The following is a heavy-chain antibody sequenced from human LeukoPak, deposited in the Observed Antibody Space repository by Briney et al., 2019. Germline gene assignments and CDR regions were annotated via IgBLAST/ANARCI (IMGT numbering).Heavy chain of an antibody. D-gene: IGHD2-8*01. CDR2: ISSSSYI. J-gene: IGHJ6*02. V-gene: IGHV3-21*01. CDR1: GFTFSSYS. CDR3: ARGRTNDYSYYGMDV. Sequence: PGGSLRLSCAASGFTFSSYSMNWVRQAPGKGLEWVSSISSSSYIYYADSVKGRFTISRDNAKNSLYLQMNSLRAEDTAVYYCARGRTNDYSYYGMDVWGQGTTVTVSS.